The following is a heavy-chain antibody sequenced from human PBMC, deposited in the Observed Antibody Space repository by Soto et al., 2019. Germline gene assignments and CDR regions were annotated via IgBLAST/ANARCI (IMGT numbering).Heavy chain of an antibody. Sequence: QVQLVQSGAEVKKPGASVKVSCKASGYSFSNYAISWVRQAPGQGLEWMGWISTYNGNTNYAQKIQGRVTMTTDTSTTTVYMEVRNLRSDDTAVYYFARGMGRIVGATDYWGQGTLVTVSS. CDR3: ARGMGRIVGATDY. CDR2: ISTYNGNT. D-gene: IGHD1-26*01. CDR1: GYSFSNYA. J-gene: IGHJ4*02. V-gene: IGHV1-18*01.